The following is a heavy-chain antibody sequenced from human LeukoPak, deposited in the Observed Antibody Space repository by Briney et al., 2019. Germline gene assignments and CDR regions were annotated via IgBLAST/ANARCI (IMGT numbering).Heavy chain of an antibody. CDR2: IYHSGST. V-gene: IGHV4-38-2*02. D-gene: IGHD3-10*01. J-gene: IGHJ3*02. CDR1: GYSISSGYY. Sequence: SETLSLTCTVSGYSISSGYYWGWIRQPPGKGLEWIGSIYHSGSTYYNPSLKSRVTISVDTSKNQFSLKLSSVTAADTAVYYCARHPQYYYGSGRGFDIWGQGTMVTVSS. CDR3: ARHPQYYYGSGRGFDI.